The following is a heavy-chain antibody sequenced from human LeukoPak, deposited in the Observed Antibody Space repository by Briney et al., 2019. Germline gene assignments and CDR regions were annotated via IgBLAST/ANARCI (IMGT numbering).Heavy chain of an antibody. J-gene: IGHJ4*02. CDR2: ISSSSSSI. D-gene: IGHD6-13*01. V-gene: IGHV3-48*04. Sequence: GGSLILSCAASGFTFSSYSMNWVRQAPGKGLEWVSYISSSSSSIYYAGSVKGRFTISRDNAKNSLYLQMNSLRAEDTAVYYCARYPLNLAYSSSWYHFDFWGQGTLVTVSS. CDR3: ARYPLNLAYSSSWYHFDF. CDR1: GFTFSSYS.